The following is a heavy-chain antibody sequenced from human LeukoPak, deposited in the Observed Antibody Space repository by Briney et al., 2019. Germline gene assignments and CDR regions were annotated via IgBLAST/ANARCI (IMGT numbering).Heavy chain of an antibody. CDR3: ARGGGDYPPSVGYYYYMDV. CDR2: IIPILGTA. CDR1: GGTFSSYA. Sequence: SVKVSCKASGGTFSSYAISWVRQAPGQGLEWMGGIIPILGTANYAQKFQGRVTITADKSTSTAYMELSSLRSEDTAVYYCARGGGDYPPSVGYYYYMDVWGKGATVTVSS. V-gene: IGHV1-69*06. J-gene: IGHJ6*03. D-gene: IGHD4-17*01.